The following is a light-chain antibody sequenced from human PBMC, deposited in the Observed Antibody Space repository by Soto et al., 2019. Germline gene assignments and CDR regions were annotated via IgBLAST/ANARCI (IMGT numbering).Light chain of an antibody. V-gene: IGKV3-20*01. CDR1: QSVSSSY. CDR2: GAS. J-gene: IGKJ1*01. Sequence: EIVLTQSPGTLSLSPGERATLSCRASQSVSSSYLAWYQQKPGQAPRLLIYGASSRATGMTDRISGSGSRTNFTLPNSSLEPEDFAVYYCQQYGSSPGTFGQGTKVEIK. CDR3: QQYGSSPGT.